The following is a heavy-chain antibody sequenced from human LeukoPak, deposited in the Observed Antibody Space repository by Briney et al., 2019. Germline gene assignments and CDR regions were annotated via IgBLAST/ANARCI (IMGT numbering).Heavy chain of an antibody. CDR1: GFTFDDYA. J-gene: IGHJ4*02. V-gene: IGHV3-9*01. CDR2: ISWNSGSI. Sequence: GGSLSLSCAASGFTFDDYAMHWVRQAPGKGLEWVSGISWNSGSIGYADSVKGRFTISRDNAKNSLYLQMNSLRAEDTALYYCAKDSIPPRGYYYDSSGYYVGAFDYWGQGTLVTVSS. CDR3: AKDSIPPRGYYYDSSGYYVGAFDY. D-gene: IGHD3-22*01.